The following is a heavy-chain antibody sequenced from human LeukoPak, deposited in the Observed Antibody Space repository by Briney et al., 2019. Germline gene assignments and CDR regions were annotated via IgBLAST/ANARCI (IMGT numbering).Heavy chain of an antibody. CDR2: IKGDGSST. D-gene: IGHD4-17*01. J-gene: IGHJ4*02. V-gene: IGHV3-74*01. Sequence: GGSLRLSCAASGFTFSTYWMHWVREAPGKGLVWVARIKGDGSSTIYADSVKGRFTISRDNSKNTLYLQTSSLRAEDTAVYYCARASTTVPNLLDHWGRGTLVTVSS. CDR3: ARASTTVPNLLDH. CDR1: GFTFSTYW.